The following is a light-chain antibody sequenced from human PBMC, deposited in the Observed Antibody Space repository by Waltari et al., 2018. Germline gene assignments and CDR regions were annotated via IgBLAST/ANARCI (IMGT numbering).Light chain of an antibody. V-gene: IGKV3-20*01. Sequence: EIVLTQSPGTLSLSPGERATLSCRASQSVSSNYLAWYQQKPGQAPRLLIYGASSRATGIPDRFSGSGSGTDFTLTISRLEPEDFAVYYCQHYDNSPPFTFGPGTEVHI. J-gene: IGKJ3*01. CDR3: QHYDNSPPFT. CDR2: GAS. CDR1: QSVSSNY.